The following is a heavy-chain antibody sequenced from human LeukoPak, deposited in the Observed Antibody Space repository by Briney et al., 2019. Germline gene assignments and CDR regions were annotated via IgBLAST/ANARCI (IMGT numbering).Heavy chain of an antibody. D-gene: IGHD2-15*01. CDR2: IYYSGST. J-gene: IGHJ4*02. Sequence: SETLSLTCTVSGGSISSYYWSWIRQPPGKGLEWIGYIYYSGSTNYNPSLKSRVTISVDTSKNQFSLKLSSVTAADTAVYYCAREGRPYCSGGSCYPGSLDYWGQGTLVTVSS. CDR3: AREGRPYCSGGSCYPGSLDY. CDR1: GGSISSYY. V-gene: IGHV4-59*01.